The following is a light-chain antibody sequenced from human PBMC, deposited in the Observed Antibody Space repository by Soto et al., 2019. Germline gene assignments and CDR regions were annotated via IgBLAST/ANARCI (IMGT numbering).Light chain of an antibody. Sequence: DIQLTQSPSFLSASVGDRVTITCRASQGISSHLAWYQQKPGKAPKFLIYAASTLQSGVPSRFSGSGFGTEFALTISSLQPEDFATYSCQQVNGYPHTFGQGTKLEIK. CDR2: AAS. CDR3: QQVNGYPHT. CDR1: QGISSH. V-gene: IGKV1-9*01. J-gene: IGKJ2*01.